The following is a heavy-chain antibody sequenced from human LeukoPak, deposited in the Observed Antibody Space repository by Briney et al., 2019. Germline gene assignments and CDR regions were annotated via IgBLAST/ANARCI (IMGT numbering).Heavy chain of an antibody. CDR2: ISAYNGNT. D-gene: IGHD6-19*01. J-gene: IGHJ2*01. V-gene: IGHV1-18*01. CDR1: GYTFTSYG. Sequence: ASVKVSCKASGYTFTSYGISWVRQAPGQGLEWMGWISAYNGNTNYAQKFQGRVTMTRDTSISTAYMELSRLRSDDTAVYYCARLDPKGIAVAGTYWYFDLWGRGTLVTVSS. CDR3: ARLDPKGIAVAGTYWYFDL.